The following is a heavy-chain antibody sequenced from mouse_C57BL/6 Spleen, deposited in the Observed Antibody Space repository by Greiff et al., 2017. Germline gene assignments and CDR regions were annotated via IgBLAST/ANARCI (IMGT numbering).Heavy chain of an antibody. J-gene: IGHJ3*01. V-gene: IGHV1-78*01. Sequence: QVQLQQSDPELVKPGASVTISCKASGYTFTDHTIHWMKLSPGQGLEWIGYIYPSDGSTKYNEKFKGKATLTAARSSSTAYMQLNSLTSEDSAVYFGASDVSGSGFAVWGPGTLVTVSA. CDR1: GYTFTDHT. CDR2: IYPSDGST. D-gene: IGHD6-2*01. CDR3: ASDVSGSGFAV.